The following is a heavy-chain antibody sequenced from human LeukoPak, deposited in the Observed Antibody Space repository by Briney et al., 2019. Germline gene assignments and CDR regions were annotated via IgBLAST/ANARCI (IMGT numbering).Heavy chain of an antibody. CDR2: IIPIFGKA. D-gene: IGHD3-10*01. CDR3: ARSHGSGSDAFDI. J-gene: IGHJ3*02. Sequence: SVKVSCKASGGTFSSYAISWVRQAPGQGLEWMGGIIPIFGKANYAQKFQGRVTMTRDTSTSTVYMELSSLRSEDTAVYYCARSHGSGSDAFDIWGQGTMVTVSS. V-gene: IGHV1-69*05. CDR1: GGTFSSYA.